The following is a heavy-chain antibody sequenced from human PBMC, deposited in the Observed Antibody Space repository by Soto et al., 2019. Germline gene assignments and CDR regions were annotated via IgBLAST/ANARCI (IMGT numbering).Heavy chain of an antibody. CDR3: ARNTGLRNPFDP. CDR1: GGSVSSESHY. J-gene: IGHJ5*02. D-gene: IGHD3-3*01. Sequence: PSETLSLTCTVSGGSVSSESHYWSGIRQTPGKGLEWIGYIYYTGSTNYNPSLKGRVTMSVDTSRDQVSLRLTSVTAADTAIYYCARNTGLRNPFDPWGQGTLVTVSS. V-gene: IGHV4-61*01. CDR2: IYYTGST.